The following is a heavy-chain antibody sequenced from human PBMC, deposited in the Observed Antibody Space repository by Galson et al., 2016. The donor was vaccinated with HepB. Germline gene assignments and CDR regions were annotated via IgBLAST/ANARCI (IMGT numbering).Heavy chain of an antibody. CDR1: GFTFSSYG. CDR3: AGGASSWADS. J-gene: IGHJ5*01. CDR2: ISYDGNNE. V-gene: IGHV3-30*03. Sequence: SLRLSCAASGFTFSSYGMHWVRQAPGKGLEWVAVISYDGNNEYYADSVKGRFTISRDKSKNTLYLQMNSLRAEDTAVYHCAGGASSWADSWGQGTLVTVSP. D-gene: IGHD6-13*01.